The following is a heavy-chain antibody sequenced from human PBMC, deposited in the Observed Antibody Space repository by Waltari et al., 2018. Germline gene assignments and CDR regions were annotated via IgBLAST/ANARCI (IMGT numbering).Heavy chain of an antibody. CDR2: ISGSGGST. D-gene: IGHD4-17*01. J-gene: IGHJ4*02. Sequence: VQLLESGGGLVQPGGSLRLSCAASGFTFSSYAMSWVRQAPGKGLEWVSAISGSGGSTYYADSVKGRFTIARDNSKNTLYLQMNSLRAEDTAVYYCAKDQGDGDYAFNYWGQGTLVTVSS. CDR1: GFTFSSYA. CDR3: AKDQGDGDYAFNY. V-gene: IGHV3-23*01.